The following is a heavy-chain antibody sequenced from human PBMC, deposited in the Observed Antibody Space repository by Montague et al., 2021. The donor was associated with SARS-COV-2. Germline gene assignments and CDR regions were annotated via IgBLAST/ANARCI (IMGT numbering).Heavy chain of an antibody. D-gene: IGHD3-22*01. CDR2: TNTNTGNP. CDR3: ARDLGDSIGFQL. V-gene: IGHV7-4-1*02. CDR1: GYTFTNYA. J-gene: IGHJ4*02. Sequence: SVRVSCKASGYTFTNYAMNWVRQAPGQGLEWMGWTNTNTGNPTYAQGFRGRFVLSLDTSVSTAYLQISSLKAGDTAVYYCARDLGDSIGFQLWGQGSLVTVSS.